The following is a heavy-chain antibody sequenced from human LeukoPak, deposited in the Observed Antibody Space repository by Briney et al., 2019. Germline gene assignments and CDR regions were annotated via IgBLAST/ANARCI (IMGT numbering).Heavy chain of an antibody. CDR2: INHSGST. Sequence: SETLSLTCGVYGGSFSGYYWSWIRQPPEINHSGSTNYNPSLKSRVTISVDTSKNQFSLKLSSVTAADTAVYYCASGVGPRSLYSSSWYYFDYWGQGTLVTVSS. V-gene: IGHV4-34*01. CDR3: ASGVGPRSLYSSSWYYFDY. D-gene: IGHD6-13*01. J-gene: IGHJ4*02. CDR1: GGSFSGYY.